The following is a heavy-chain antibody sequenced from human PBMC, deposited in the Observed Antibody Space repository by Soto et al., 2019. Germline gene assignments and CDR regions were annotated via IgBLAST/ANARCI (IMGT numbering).Heavy chain of an antibody. Sequence: GASVKVSCKASGYTFTSYAMHWVRQAPGQRLEWMGWINAGNGNTKYSQKFQGRVTITRDTSASTAYMELSSLRSEDTAVYYCARLPYYYGSGSYYYYYYGMDVWGQGTTVTVSS. CDR1: GYTFTSYA. D-gene: IGHD3-10*01. CDR3: ARLPYYYGSGSYYYYYYGMDV. V-gene: IGHV1-3*01. CDR2: INAGNGNT. J-gene: IGHJ6*02.